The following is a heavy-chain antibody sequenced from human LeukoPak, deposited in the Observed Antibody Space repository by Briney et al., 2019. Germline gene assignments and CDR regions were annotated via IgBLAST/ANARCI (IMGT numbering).Heavy chain of an antibody. CDR1: GFTFSSYS. J-gene: IGHJ4*02. CDR2: ISSSSSYI. D-gene: IGHD2-2*01. Sequence: PGGSLRLSCAASGFTFSSYSMNWVRQAPGKGLEWVSSISSSSSYIYYADSVKGRFTISRDNAKNSLYLQMNSLRAEDTAVYYCARDPPYCSSTSCSWGGMFDYWGQGTLVTVSS. V-gene: IGHV3-21*01. CDR3: ARDPPYCSSTSCSWGGMFDY.